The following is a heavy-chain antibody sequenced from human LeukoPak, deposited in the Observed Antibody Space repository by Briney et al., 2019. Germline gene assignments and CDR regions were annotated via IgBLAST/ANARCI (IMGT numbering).Heavy chain of an antibody. CDR3: AKGGGSYFRFYFDY. V-gene: IGHV3-30*02. J-gene: IGHJ4*02. CDR2: IRYDGSNK. CDR1: GFTFSSYG. D-gene: IGHD1-26*01. Sequence: GGSLRLSCAASGFTFSSYGMHWVRQAPGKGLEWVAFIRYDGSNKYYADSVKGRFTISRDNSKNTLYLQMNSLRAEDTAVYYCAKGGGSYFRFYFDYWGQGTLVTVSS.